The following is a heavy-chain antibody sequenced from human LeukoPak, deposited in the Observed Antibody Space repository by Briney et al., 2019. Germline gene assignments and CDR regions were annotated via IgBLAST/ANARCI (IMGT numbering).Heavy chain of an antibody. CDR1: GFTFSSYA. CDR3: AKDLGRDAAGLGMDV. CDR2: ISGSGGST. Sequence: GGSLRLSCAASGFTFSSYAMSWVRQAPGKGLEWVSAISGSGGSTYYADSVKGRFTISRDNSKNTVYLQMNSLRAEDTAVYYCAKDLGRDAAGLGMDVWGKGTTVTVSS. J-gene: IGHJ6*04. D-gene: IGHD3-16*01. V-gene: IGHV3-23*01.